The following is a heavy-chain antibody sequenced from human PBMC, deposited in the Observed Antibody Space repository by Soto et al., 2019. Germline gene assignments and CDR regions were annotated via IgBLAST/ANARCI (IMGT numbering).Heavy chain of an antibody. CDR2: ISPGDSDT. CDR1: GYSFTTYW. J-gene: IGHJ4*02. Sequence: GESLKISCNGSGYSFTTYWIGWVRQMPGKGLEWMGIISPGDSDTRYSPSFQGQVTISADKYISTAYLQWSSLKASDTAMYYCARKDSSSAFDYWCQGTPVPVYS. V-gene: IGHV5-51*01. D-gene: IGHD3-22*01. CDR3: ARKDSSSAFDY.